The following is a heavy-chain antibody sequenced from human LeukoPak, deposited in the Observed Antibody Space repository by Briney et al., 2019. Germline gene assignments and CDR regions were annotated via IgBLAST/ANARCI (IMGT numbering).Heavy chain of an antibody. V-gene: IGHV3-30*03. J-gene: IGHJ4*02. D-gene: IGHD2-8*02. CDR3: ARGLGTDYGGYCTGGGCPVY. Sequence: PGRSLRLFCAASGFTFSSYGMHWVRQAPGKGLEWVAVISYDGSNKYYADSVKGRFTISRDNSKNTLYLQMNSLRAEDTAVYYCARGLGTDYGGYCTGGGCPVYWGQGTLVTVSS. CDR1: GFTFSSYG. CDR2: ISYDGSNK.